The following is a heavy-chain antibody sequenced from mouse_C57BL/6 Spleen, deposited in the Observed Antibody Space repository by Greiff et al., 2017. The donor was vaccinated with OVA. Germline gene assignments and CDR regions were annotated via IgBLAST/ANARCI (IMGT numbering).Heavy chain of an antibody. CDR2: INPSNGGT. CDR1: GYTFTSYW. Sequence: QVQLQQPGTELVKPGASVKLSCKASGYTFTSYWMHWVKQRPGQGLEWIGNINPSNGGTNYNEKFKSKATLTVDKSSSTAYMQLSSLTSEDTAVYYCARSGSSQAPTWFAYWGHGTLVTVSA. J-gene: IGHJ3*01. D-gene: IGHD3-2*02. CDR3: ARSGSSQAPTWFAY. V-gene: IGHV1-53*01.